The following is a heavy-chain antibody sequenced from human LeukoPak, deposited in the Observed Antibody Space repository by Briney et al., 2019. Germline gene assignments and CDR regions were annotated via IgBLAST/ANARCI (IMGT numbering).Heavy chain of an antibody. CDR2: ISSSGSTK. CDR3: AREKGRNYFGY. CDR1: GFTFSSYQ. D-gene: IGHD3-10*01. J-gene: IGHJ4*02. V-gene: IGHV3-48*03. Sequence: AGSLTLYCAASGFTFSSYQINRLRQAPGQGLEGVSYISSSGSTKYYADSAKVRFTTSRDNAKNSLYLQMNSLSAEDTAVYYCAREKGRNYFGYWGQGTLVTVCS.